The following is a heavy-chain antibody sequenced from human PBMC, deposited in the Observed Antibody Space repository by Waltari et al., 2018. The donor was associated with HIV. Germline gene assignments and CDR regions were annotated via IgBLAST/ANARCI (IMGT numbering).Heavy chain of an antibody. D-gene: IGHD3-3*01. CDR1: GFTFHSYA. V-gene: IGHV3-30*16. CDR3: ARGERFLEWLPKGY. CDR2: ILFDGSNK. J-gene: IGHJ4*02. Sequence: QVQLVESGGGVVQPGRSLRLSCAASGFTFHSYAIHWVLQAPGKGLEWVAVILFDGSNKYYAESVKGRFTISRDNSKNTLYLQMNSLRAEDTAVYYCARGERFLEWLPKGYWGQGTLVTVSS.